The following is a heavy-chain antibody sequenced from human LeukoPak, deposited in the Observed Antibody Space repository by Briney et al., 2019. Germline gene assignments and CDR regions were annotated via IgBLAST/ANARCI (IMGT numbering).Heavy chain of an antibody. J-gene: IGHJ3*02. CDR3: ASAVYYDSSGYYYDAFDI. CDR2: IWYDGSNK. CDR1: GFTFSSYG. Sequence: GGSLRLPCAASGFTFSSYGMHWVRQAPGKGLEWVAVIWYDGSNKYYADSVKGRFTISRDNSKNTLYLQMNSLRAEDTAVYYCASAVYYDSSGYYYDAFDIWGQGTMVTVSS. D-gene: IGHD3-22*01. V-gene: IGHV3-33*01.